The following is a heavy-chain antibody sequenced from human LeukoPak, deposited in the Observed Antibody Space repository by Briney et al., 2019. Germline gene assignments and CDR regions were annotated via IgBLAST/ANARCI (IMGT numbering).Heavy chain of an antibody. D-gene: IGHD1-26*01. CDR1: EFTFSSYG. J-gene: IGHJ4*02. V-gene: IGHV3-9*01. CDR2: ISWNSGSI. CDR3: AKGRGSYYNFDY. Sequence: PGGSLRLSCVASEFTFSSYGMHWVRQAPGKGLEWVSGISWNSGSIGYADSVKGRFTISRDNAKNSLYLQMNSLRAEDTALYYCAKGRGSYYNFDYWGQGTLVTVSS.